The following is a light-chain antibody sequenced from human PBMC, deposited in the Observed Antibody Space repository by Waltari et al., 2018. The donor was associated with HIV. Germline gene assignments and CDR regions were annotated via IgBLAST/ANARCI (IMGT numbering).Light chain of an antibody. CDR3: YSTDSSGNHKV. CDR1: ALPKKY. V-gene: IGLV3-10*01. Sequence: SYELTQPPSVSVSPGQTARITCSGDALPKKYAYWYQQKSGQAPVLVIYEDSKRPSGFPERFSGSSSGTMATLTISGAQVEDEADYYCYSTDSSGNHKVFGGGTKLTVL. J-gene: IGLJ2*01. CDR2: EDS.